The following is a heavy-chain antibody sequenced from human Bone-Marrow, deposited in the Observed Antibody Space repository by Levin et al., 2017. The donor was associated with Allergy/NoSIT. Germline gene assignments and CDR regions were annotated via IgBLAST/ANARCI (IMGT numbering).Heavy chain of an antibody. CDR3: ARSRGYGDYGRYFDL. Sequence: GSLRLSCTVSGGSVSSTSYYWGWIRQPPGKGLEWIGTIYYSGSTYSNPALRSRVTISVDPSKNQFSLKLRSVTAADTAVYYCARSRGYGDYGRYFDLWGRGTLVTVSS. CDR1: GGSVSSTSYY. V-gene: IGHV4-39*07. D-gene: IGHD4-17*01. CDR2: IYYSGST. J-gene: IGHJ2*01.